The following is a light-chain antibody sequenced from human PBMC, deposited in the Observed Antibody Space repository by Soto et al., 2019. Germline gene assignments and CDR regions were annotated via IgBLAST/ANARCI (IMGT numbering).Light chain of an antibody. CDR1: SSDVGSYNL. CDR2: EVT. J-gene: IGLJ2*01. CDR3: CSYAGSDTFVV. Sequence: QSALTQPASVSGSPGQAITISCTGTSSDVGSYNLVSWYQQLPGKAPKLMIYEVTKRPSGVSNRFSGSKSGNTASLTISGLQAEDEADYYCCSYAGSDTFVVFGGGTKLTVL. V-gene: IGLV2-23*02.